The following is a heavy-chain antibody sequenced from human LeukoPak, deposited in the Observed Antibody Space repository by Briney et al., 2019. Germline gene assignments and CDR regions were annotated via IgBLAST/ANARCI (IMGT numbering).Heavy chain of an antibody. J-gene: IGHJ6*02. V-gene: IGHV3-53*01. CDR1: GFTVSSNY. CDR2: IYSGGST. CDR3: ARQWLPYYYGMDV. D-gene: IGHD6-19*01. Sequence: GGSLRLSCAASGFTVSSNYMSWVRQAPGKGLGWVSVIYSGGSTYYADSVKGRFTISRDNSKNTLYLQMNSLRAEDTAVYYCARQWLPYYYGMDVWGQGTTVTVSS.